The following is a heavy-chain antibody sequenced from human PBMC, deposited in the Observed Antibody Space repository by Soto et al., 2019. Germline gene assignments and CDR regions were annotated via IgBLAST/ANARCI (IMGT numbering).Heavy chain of an antibody. CDR3: ARDMPYAAGSLAGCDY. V-gene: IGHV4-59*01. J-gene: IGHJ4*02. Sequence: PSETLSLTGTVSGEAITGSYWSWIRQPPGKTLEWIGYIYHSGTTTYTPSLKSRVSISVDTSKNQFSLRLTSVIAADTAVYYCARDMPYAAGSLAGCDYWGQGILVTVSS. CDR2: IYHSGTT. D-gene: IGHD1-26*01. CDR1: GEAITGSY.